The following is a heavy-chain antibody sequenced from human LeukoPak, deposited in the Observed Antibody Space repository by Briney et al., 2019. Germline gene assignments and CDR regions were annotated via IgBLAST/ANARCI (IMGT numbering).Heavy chain of an antibody. CDR2: IYYSGST. Sequence: SETLSLTCTVSGGSISSSSYYWGWIRQPPGKGLEWIGSIYYSGSTYYNPSLKSRVTISVYTSKNQFSLKLSSVTAADTAVYYCARKLGYCSSTSCLDAFDIWGQGTMVTVSS. J-gene: IGHJ3*02. CDR1: GGSISSSSYY. V-gene: IGHV4-39*01. D-gene: IGHD2-2*01. CDR3: ARKLGYCSSTSCLDAFDI.